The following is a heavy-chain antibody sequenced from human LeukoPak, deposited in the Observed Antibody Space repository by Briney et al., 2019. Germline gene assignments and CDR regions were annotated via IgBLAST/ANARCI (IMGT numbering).Heavy chain of an antibody. CDR1: GFTFSSYA. V-gene: IGHV3-30*03. Sequence: GGSLRLSCAASGFTFSSYAMSWVRQAPGKGLEWVAVISYDGSNQYYADSVKGRFTISRDNSKNTLYLQMNSLRYEDTAVYYCARDLVYCSSNSCSDYWGQGTLVTVSS. CDR3: ARDLVYCSSNSCSDY. D-gene: IGHD2-2*01. J-gene: IGHJ4*02. CDR2: ISYDGSNQ.